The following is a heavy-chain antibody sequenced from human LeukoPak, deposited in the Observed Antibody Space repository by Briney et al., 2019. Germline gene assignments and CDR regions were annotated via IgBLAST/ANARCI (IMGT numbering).Heavy chain of an antibody. Sequence: SVKVSCKASGGTFSSYAISWVRQAPGQGLEWMGGIIPIFGTANYAQKFQGRVTMTRDMSTSTVYMELSSLRSEDTAVYYCARDLPLGSALGPGDYWGQGTLVTVSS. CDR3: ARDLPLGSALGPGDY. CDR1: GGTFSSYA. V-gene: IGHV1-69*05. D-gene: IGHD3-10*01. J-gene: IGHJ4*02. CDR2: IIPIFGTA.